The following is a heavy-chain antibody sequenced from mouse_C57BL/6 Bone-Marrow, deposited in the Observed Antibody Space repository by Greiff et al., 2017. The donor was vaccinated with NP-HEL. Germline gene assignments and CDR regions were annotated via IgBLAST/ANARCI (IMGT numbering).Heavy chain of an antibody. V-gene: IGHV5-4*01. Sequence: EVHLVESGGGLVKPGGSLKLSCAASGFTFSSYAMSWVRQTPDKRLEWVATISDGGSYTYYPDNVKGRFTISRDNAKNNLYLQMSHLKSEDTAMYYCARDLITTGYYFDDWGKGTTLTVSS. CDR2: ISDGGSYT. CDR3: ARDLITTGYYFDD. D-gene: IGHD2-4*01. CDR1: GFTFSSYA. J-gene: IGHJ2*01.